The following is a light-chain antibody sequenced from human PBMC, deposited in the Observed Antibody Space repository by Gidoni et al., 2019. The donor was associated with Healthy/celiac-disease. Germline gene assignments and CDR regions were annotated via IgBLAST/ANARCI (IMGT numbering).Light chain of an antibody. J-gene: IGKJ1*01. V-gene: IGKV3-20*01. CDR2: GAS. Sequence: EIVLTQSPGTLSLSPGERATLSCRASQSVSSSYLAWYQQKPGQAPRLLIYGASSRATGIPDRFSGSGSGTDFTLTISRLEPEDFAGYYCQQYVSSRWTFGQGTKVEIK. CDR1: QSVSSSY. CDR3: QQYVSSRWT.